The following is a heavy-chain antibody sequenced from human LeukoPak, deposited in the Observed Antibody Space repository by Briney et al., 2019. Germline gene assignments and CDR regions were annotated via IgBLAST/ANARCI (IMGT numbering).Heavy chain of an antibody. CDR3: GRDWKLDY. CDR2: IGDNGGDT. D-gene: IGHD1-1*01. CDR1: GFTSNNYA. V-gene: IGHV3-23*01. J-gene: IGHJ4*02. Sequence: GGSLRLSCAASGFTSNNYAMSWVRQAPGKGLEWVSAIGDNGGDTKYADSVKGRFTISRDNSRNTLYLQLNNLRVEDTAIYYCGRDWKLDYWGQGTLVTVSS.